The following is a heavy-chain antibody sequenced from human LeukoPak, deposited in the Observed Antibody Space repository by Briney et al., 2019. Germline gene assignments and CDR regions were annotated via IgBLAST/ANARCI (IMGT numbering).Heavy chain of an antibody. J-gene: IGHJ5*02. D-gene: IGHD6-13*01. CDR2: NKPNSGGT. CDR3: AREMGVAAAPDINWFDP. CDR1: GYTLTGYY. V-gene: IGHV1-2*02. Sequence: ASVKVSGKASGYTLTGYYMHWVRQAPGQGLEWMGWNKPNSGGTNYAQKFQGRVTMTRDTSISTAYMELSRLRSDDTAVYYCAREMGVAAAPDINWFDPWGQGTLVTVSS.